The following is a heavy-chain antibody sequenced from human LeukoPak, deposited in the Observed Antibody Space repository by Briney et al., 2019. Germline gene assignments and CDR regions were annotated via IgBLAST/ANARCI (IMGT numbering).Heavy chain of an antibody. CDR1: GYSFTSYW. CDR3: AGSYYDSSGYYSHDY. D-gene: IGHD3-22*01. CDR2: IYPGDSDT. V-gene: IGHV5-51*01. J-gene: IGHJ4*02. Sequence: GGSLKISCKGSGYSFTSYWIGWVRQMPGKGLEWMGIIYPGDSDTRYSPSFQGQVTISADKSISTAYLQWSSLKASDTAMYYCAGSYYDSSGYYSHDYWGQGTLVTVSS.